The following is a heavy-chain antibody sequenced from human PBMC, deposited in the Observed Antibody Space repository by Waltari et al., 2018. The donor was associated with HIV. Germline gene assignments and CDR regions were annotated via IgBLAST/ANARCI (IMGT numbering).Heavy chain of an antibody. CDR3: ARYHGPVGTCDSFDC. CDR1: GDSMSGHS. D-gene: IGHD3-3*01. CDR2: IHNTGGT. J-gene: IGHJ4*02. Sequence: QVQLQESGPRLVKPSETLSLLCIVSGDSMSGHSYSWIRQPPGKGREWIGYIHNTGGTNYNPALRSRVTMSLDTSKNGFSLTLASVSAADTALYYCARYHGPVGTCDSFDCWGRGTLVTVSS. V-gene: IGHV4-59*11.